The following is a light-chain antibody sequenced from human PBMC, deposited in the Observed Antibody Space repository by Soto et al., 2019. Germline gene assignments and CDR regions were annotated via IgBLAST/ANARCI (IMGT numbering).Light chain of an antibody. CDR3: QQSDSIPIT. V-gene: IGKV1-39*01. CDR1: HDINNY. Sequence: DILLTQNTNSLSASVGDRVSITCQASHDINNYLNWYQQKPGKAPKLLIYAASSLQSGVPSRFSGSGSGTDFTLAISSLQPEDFATYYCQQSDSIPITFRQGTR. J-gene: IGKJ5*01. CDR2: AAS.